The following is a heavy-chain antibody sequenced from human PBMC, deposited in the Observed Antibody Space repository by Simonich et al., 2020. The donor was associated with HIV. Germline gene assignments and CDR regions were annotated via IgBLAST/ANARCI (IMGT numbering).Heavy chain of an antibody. CDR1: GGSFSGYY. CDR2: INHRVTT. CDR3: ARRDRELILYFDY. V-gene: IGHV4-34*01. Sequence: QVRLQQWGAGLLKPSETLSLTCAVYGGSFSGYYWSGIRQPPGKGLEWIGDINHRVTTNFKSSLNSRATISVDKSKNQFSLKLSSVTAADTAIYYCARRDRELILYFDYWGQGNLVTVSS. J-gene: IGHJ4*02. D-gene: IGHD3-3*01.